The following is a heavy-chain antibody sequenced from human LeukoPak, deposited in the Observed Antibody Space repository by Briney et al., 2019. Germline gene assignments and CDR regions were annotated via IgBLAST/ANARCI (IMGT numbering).Heavy chain of an antibody. V-gene: IGHV3-30-3*01. J-gene: IGHJ4*02. CDR1: GFTFSSYA. D-gene: IGHD3-22*01. CDR2: ISYDGSNK. Sequence: GGSLRLSCAASGFTFSSYAMHWVRQASGKGLEWVAVISYDGSNKYYADSVKGRFTISRDNSKNTLYLQMNSLRAEDTAVYYCARDSGPYYYDSSGYSYWGQGTLVTVSS. CDR3: ARDSGPYYYDSSGYSY.